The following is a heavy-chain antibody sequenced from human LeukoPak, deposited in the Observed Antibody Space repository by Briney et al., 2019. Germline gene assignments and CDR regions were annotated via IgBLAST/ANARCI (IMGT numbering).Heavy chain of an antibody. J-gene: IGHJ4*02. CDR1: GRSINSADYY. CDR3: AREGGAYSSSYYLDY. CDR2: IIYSGTI. D-gene: IGHD6-13*01. V-gene: IGHV4-31*03. Sequence: TLSLTCTVSGRSINSADYYWTRIPQHPGEVVESIEKIIYSGTIYYHPSLKSRVTVSVDTSKNQFSLKLSSVTAADTAVHYCAREGGAYSSSYYLDYLGQGTLVTVSS.